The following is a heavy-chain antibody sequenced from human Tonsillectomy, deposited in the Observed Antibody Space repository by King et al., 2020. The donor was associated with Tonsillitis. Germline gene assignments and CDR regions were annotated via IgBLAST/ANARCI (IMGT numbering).Heavy chain of an antibody. CDR1: GFTFTTYA. Sequence: VQLVESGGGVVQPGRSLRLSCAASGFTFTTYAMDWVRQAPGKGLEWVAFIYYDGSTNSDTDSVKGRYTFYRDHSKNTLYLQMNSLSAEDTAVYYCARGGFCDSTSCYRYYYYMDVWGKGTTVTVSS. D-gene: IGHD2-2*01. CDR2: IYYDGSTN. CDR3: ARGGFCDSTSCYRYYYYMDV. J-gene: IGHJ6*03. V-gene: IGHV3-30-3*01.